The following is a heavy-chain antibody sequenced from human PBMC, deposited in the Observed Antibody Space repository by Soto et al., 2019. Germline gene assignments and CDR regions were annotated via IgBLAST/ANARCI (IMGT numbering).Heavy chain of an antibody. D-gene: IGHD2-15*01. CDR2: INPNSGGT. Sequence: ASVKVSCKASGYTFTGYYMHWVRQAPGQGLEWMGWINPNSGGTNYAQKFQGWVTMTRDTSISTAYMELSRLRSDDTAVYYCARDQSMYCSGGSCNPGDFDYWGQGTLVTGSS. J-gene: IGHJ4*02. CDR1: GYTFTGYY. V-gene: IGHV1-2*04. CDR3: ARDQSMYCSGGSCNPGDFDY.